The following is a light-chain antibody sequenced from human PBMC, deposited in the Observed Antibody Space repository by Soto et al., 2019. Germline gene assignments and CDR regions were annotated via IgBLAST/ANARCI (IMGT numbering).Light chain of an antibody. J-gene: IGLJ1*01. CDR2: EVT. V-gene: IGLV2-23*02. Sequence: QSALTQPASVSGSPGQSITISCTGTSSDVGSYNLVSWYQQHPGEAPKLMIHEVTKRPSGVSDRFSGSKSGNTASLTISGLQAEDEADYYCCSYAGSSPYVFGTGTQLTVL. CDR1: SSDVGSYNL. CDR3: CSYAGSSPYV.